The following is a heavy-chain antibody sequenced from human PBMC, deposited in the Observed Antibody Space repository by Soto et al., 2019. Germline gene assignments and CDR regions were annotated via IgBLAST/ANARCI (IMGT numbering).Heavy chain of an antibody. J-gene: IGHJ4*02. CDR2: IYYSGST. CDR1: VGSISSGGYY. D-gene: IGHD4-4*01. Sequence: SETLSLTCTVSVGSISSGGYYWSWIRQHPGKGLEWIGYIYYSGSTYYNPSLKSRVTISVDTSKNQFSLKLSSVTAADTAVYYCATAGLHGIYYWGQGTLVTVSS. CDR3: ATAGLHGIYY. V-gene: IGHV4-31*03.